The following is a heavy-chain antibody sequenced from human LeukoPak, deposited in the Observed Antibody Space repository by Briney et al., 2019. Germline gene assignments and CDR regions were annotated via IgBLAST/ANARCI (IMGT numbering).Heavy chain of an antibody. CDR3: ASPKMDSGSYWRAFDI. Sequence: SGGSLRLSCAASGFTFSSYGMHWVRQAPGKGLEWVAVIWYDGSNKYYADSVKGRFTISRDNSKNTLYLQMNSLRAEDTAVYYCASPKMDSGSYWRAFDIWGHGTMVTVSS. D-gene: IGHD1-26*01. V-gene: IGHV3-33*01. J-gene: IGHJ3*02. CDR1: GFTFSSYG. CDR2: IWYDGSNK.